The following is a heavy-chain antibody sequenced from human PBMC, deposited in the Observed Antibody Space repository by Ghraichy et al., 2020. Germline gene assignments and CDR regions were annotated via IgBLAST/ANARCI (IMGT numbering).Heavy chain of an antibody. CDR3: AKDIGSGNSEYYYYGMDV. CDR1: GFTFDDYA. CDR2: ISWDGGET. Sequence: GVLNISCATSGFTFDDYAMHWVRQAPGKGLEWVSVISWDGGETYYADSVRGRFTISRVNSRNSLYLQMNSLRPKDTAVYYCAKDIGSGNSEYYYYGMDVWGRGTTVTVS. D-gene: IGHD4-23*01. V-gene: IGHV3-43D*03. J-gene: IGHJ6*02.